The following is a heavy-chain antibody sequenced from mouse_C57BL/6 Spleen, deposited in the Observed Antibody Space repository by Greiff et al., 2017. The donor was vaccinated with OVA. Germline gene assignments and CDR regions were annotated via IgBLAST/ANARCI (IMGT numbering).Heavy chain of an antibody. CDR1: GYTFTSYW. CDR2: INPSNGGT. Sequence: QVQLQQSGTELVKPGASVKLSCKASGYTFTSYWMHWVKQRPGQGLEWIGNINPSNGGTNYNEKFKSKATLTVDKSSSTAYMQLNSLTSEDSAVYYCAGGIYYDSAWFAYWGQGTLVTVSA. J-gene: IGHJ3*01. V-gene: IGHV1-53*01. CDR3: AGGIYYDSAWFAY. D-gene: IGHD2-4*01.